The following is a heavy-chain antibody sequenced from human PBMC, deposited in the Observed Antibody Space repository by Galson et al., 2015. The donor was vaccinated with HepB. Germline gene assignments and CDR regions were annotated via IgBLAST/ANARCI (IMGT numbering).Heavy chain of an antibody. CDR1: GFTFSSYG. V-gene: IGHV3-33*01. Sequence: SLRLSCAASGFTFSSYGMHWVRQAPGKGLEWVAVIWYDGSNKYYADSVKGRFTISRDNSKNTLYLQMNSLRAEDTAVYYCARAGYSSSRFTGYFDLWGRGTLVTVSS. CDR2: IWYDGSNK. J-gene: IGHJ2*01. D-gene: IGHD6-13*01. CDR3: ARAGYSSSRFTGYFDL.